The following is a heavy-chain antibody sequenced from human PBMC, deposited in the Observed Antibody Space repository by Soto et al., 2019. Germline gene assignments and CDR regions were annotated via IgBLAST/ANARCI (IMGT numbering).Heavy chain of an antibody. Sequence: SETLSLTCTVPGGSISSSSYHWVWIRQPPGKGLEWIGNVYYTGSTYYTPSLKSRVTISADTSKNQFSLKLSSVTAADTAVYYCARRLTGSSNFDNWGQGTLVTVSS. CDR3: ARRLTGSSNFDN. V-gene: IGHV4-39*01. CDR1: GGSISSSSYH. CDR2: VYYTGST. D-gene: IGHD1-1*01. J-gene: IGHJ4*02.